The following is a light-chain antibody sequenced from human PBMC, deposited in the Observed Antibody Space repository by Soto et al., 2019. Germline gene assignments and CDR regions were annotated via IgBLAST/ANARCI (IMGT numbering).Light chain of an antibody. CDR1: KDIHTW. V-gene: IGKV1-12*01. J-gene: IGKJ3*01. Sequence: DMQMTQSPSSVSASLGDRVTITCRASKDIHTWLAWYQQKPGQAPKLLIDGASHLQSGVPSRFSGSGSGTDFTLTISSLQSEDFATYYCQQANSFPFTFGPGTKVDVK. CDR3: QQANSFPFT. CDR2: GAS.